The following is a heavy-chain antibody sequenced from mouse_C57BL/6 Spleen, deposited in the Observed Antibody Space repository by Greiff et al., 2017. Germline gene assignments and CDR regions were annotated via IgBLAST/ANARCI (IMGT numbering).Heavy chain of an antibody. CDR3: ARGEYGNDHYARDY. D-gene: IGHD2-10*02. V-gene: IGHV1-61*01. CDR1: GYTFTSYW. J-gene: IGHJ4*01. Sequence: QVQLQQPGAELVRPGSSVKLSCKASGYTFTSYWMDWVMQRPGQGLEWIGHIYPSDGDTHYNQKFKGKATLTVDKSSSTAYMQLSSLTSEDSAVYYSARGEYGNDHYARDYWGQGTSVTVSS. CDR2: IYPSDGDT.